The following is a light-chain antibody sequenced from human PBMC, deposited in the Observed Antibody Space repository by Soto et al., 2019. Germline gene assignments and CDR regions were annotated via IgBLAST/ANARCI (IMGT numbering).Light chain of an antibody. V-gene: IGKV1-39*01. CDR2: TAS. CDR3: HQRFSAPLT. CDR1: QNINKY. J-gene: IGKJ4*01. Sequence: DIQMPQSPSSLSAAVGDRVTITCRASQNINKYLNWYQQQPGKAPNLLIYTASSFQVGFPSRVIGSGCGTACTLIISSLQTADSATYDGHQRFSAPLTFCGVTKVEIK.